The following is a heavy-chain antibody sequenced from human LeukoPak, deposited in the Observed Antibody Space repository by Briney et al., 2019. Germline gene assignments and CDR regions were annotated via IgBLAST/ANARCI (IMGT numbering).Heavy chain of an antibody. V-gene: IGHV1-2*02. CDR1: GYTFTDYY. Sequence: ASVKVSCKASGYTFTDYYMLWVRQAPGQGFEGMGWINPNDGDTYYAQKFQGRVTMTRDTSISTAHMEVSRLRSDDTAVYYCARANFLYCSSTSCLFDYWGQGTLVTVSS. J-gene: IGHJ4*02. CDR2: INPNDGDT. D-gene: IGHD2-2*01. CDR3: ARANFLYCSSTSCLFDY.